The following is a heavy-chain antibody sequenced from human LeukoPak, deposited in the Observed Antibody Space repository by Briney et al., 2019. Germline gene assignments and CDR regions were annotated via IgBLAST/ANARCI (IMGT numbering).Heavy chain of an antibody. D-gene: IGHD5-24*01. Sequence: KPSETLSLTCTVSGGSISSSSYYWGWIRQPPGKGLEWIGSIYYSGSTYYNPSLKSRVTISVDTSKNQFSLKVSSVTAADTAVYYCARHESVEMATIRANWFDPWGQGTLVTVSS. V-gene: IGHV4-39*01. CDR2: IYYSGST. CDR3: ARHESVEMATIRANWFDP. J-gene: IGHJ5*02. CDR1: GGSISSSSYY.